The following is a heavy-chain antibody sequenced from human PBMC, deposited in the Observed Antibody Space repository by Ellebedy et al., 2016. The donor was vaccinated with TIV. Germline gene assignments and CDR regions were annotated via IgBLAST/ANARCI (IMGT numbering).Heavy chain of an antibody. J-gene: IGHJ5*02. V-gene: IGHV3-64D*06. Sequence: EGSLRLSCSVSGFTFSSYAMHWVRQAPGKGLQYVAAISDNGITTDYADSVGGRFTISRDNSKTTLYLQMRSLRPEDTAVYYCVKAWHSNSWYSNWFDPWGQGTLVIVSS. CDR1: GFTFSSYA. CDR2: ISDNGITT. CDR3: VKAWHSNSWYSNWFDP. D-gene: IGHD6-13*01.